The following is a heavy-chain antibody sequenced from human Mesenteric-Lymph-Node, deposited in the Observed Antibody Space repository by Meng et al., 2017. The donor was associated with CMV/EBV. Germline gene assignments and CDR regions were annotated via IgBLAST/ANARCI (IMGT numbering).Heavy chain of an antibody. V-gene: IGHV1-2*02. Sequence: GYTFTGYYMHWVRQAPGQGLEWMGWINPNSGGTNYAQKFQGRVTMTRDTSISTAYMELSRLRSDDTAVYYCVRGRAIPMAGTAYFDFWGQGTLVTVSS. CDR2: INPNSGGT. CDR3: VRGRAIPMAGTAYFDF. D-gene: IGHD2-2*02. J-gene: IGHJ4*02. CDR1: GYTFTGYY.